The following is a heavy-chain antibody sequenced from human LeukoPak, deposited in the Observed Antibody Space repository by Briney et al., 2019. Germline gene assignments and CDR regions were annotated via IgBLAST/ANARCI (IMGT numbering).Heavy chain of an antibody. CDR2: ITSGGQT. D-gene: IGHD2-15*01. CDR1: GFIFSNYA. Sequence: GGSLRLSCAASGFIFSNYAMTWVRQAPGKGLQWVSTITSGGQTYYADSVKGRFTISRDNPKNTLYLQMNSLRAEDTAVYQCAKYCSGGNCYSGLYWGQGTLVTVSS. V-gene: IGHV3-23*01. CDR3: AKYCSGGNCYSGLY. J-gene: IGHJ4*02.